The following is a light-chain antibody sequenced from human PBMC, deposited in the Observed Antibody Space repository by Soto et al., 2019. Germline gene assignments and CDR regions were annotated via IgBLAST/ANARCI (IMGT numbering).Light chain of an antibody. V-gene: IGLV1-44*01. Sequence: VLTQPPSASGSPGQRVTVSCSGRGSNIGNNPVNWFQQLPGTAPKLLIYSNDQRPSGVPDRFSGSRSGTSASLAIGGLQSEDEADYYCASWDDSLSAFVFGTGTKVTVL. J-gene: IGLJ1*01. CDR1: GSNIGNNP. CDR3: ASWDDSLSAFV. CDR2: SND.